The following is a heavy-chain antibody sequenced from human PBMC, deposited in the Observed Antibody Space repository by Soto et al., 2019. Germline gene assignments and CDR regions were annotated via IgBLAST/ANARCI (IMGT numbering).Heavy chain of an antibody. J-gene: IGHJ6*02. V-gene: IGHV4-61*08. D-gene: IGHD5-12*01. Sequence: QAQLQESGPGLVKPSETLSLTCTVSGGSVRSGAYYWSWLRQPPGGGLEWIGYIYYSGTIKYNPSLQSRVTMSIDTSRNQFSLKLASVSAADAAVYFCARALVASVFTYAIDVWGQGPAVTVSS. CDR3: ARALVASVFTYAIDV. CDR1: GGSVRSGAYY. CDR2: IYYSGTI.